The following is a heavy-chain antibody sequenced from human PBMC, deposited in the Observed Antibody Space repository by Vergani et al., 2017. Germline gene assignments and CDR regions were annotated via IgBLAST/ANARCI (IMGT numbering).Heavy chain of an antibody. D-gene: IGHD4-17*01. J-gene: IGHJ5*02. CDR2: IYTSGST. Sequence: QVQLQESGPGLVKPSETLSLTCTVSGGSISSYYWSWIRQPAGKGLEWIGRIYTSGSTNYNPSLKSRVTMSVDTSKNQFSLKLSSGTAADRAVYYCARDRKDDYGDYPNWFDPWGQGTLVTVSS. CDR3: ARDRKDDYGDYPNWFDP. V-gene: IGHV4-4*07. CDR1: GGSISSYY.